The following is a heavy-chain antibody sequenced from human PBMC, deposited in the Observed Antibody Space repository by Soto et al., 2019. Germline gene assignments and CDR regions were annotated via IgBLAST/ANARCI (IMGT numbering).Heavy chain of an antibody. J-gene: IGHJ6*02. CDR1: GYTFTSYG. Sequence: ASAKVSCKASGYTFTSYGISWVRQAPGQGLEWMGWISAYNGNTNYAQKLQGRVTMTTDTSTSTAYMELRSLRSDDTAVYYCARNSLGYCSGGSCYGDYYYYYGMDVWGQGTTVTVSS. V-gene: IGHV1-18*01. CDR3: ARNSLGYCSGGSCYGDYYYYYGMDV. CDR2: ISAYNGNT. D-gene: IGHD2-15*01.